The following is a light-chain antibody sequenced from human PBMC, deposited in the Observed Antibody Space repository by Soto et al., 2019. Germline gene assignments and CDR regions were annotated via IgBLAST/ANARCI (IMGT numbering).Light chain of an antibody. CDR3: SSYTSSSTPVV. CDR1: SSDVGGYDY. Sequence: QSVLTQPASVSGSPGQSITISCTGTSSDVGGYDYVSWYQQHPGKAPKLTIYEVSNRPSGVSNRFSGSKSGNTASLTLSGLQAEDEADYYCSSYTSSSTPVVFGGGTKLTVL. J-gene: IGLJ2*01. CDR2: EVS. V-gene: IGLV2-14*01.